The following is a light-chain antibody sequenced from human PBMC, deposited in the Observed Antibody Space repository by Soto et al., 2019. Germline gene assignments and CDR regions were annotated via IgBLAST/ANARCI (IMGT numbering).Light chain of an antibody. CDR3: QSADTSGTYRV. J-gene: IGLJ2*01. CDR2: TDN. V-gene: IGLV3-25*02. Sequence: SYELTQPPSVSVSPGQTARITCSGDALPKQYAYWFQQKPGQAPILMIYTDNKRPSGVPERFSGSSSGTIVTLTISGVQAEDEADYYCQSADTSGTYRVFDGGTKLTVL. CDR1: ALPKQY.